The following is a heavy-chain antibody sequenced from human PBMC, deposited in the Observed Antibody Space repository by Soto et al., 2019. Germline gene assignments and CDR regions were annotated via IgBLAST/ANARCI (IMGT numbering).Heavy chain of an antibody. CDR1: GGSFRRNG. CDR3: VRGNRDCSSVSCYTPQGSFYYGMDV. V-gene: IGHV1-69*13. D-gene: IGHD2-2*02. CDR2: IIPMFGTP. Sequence: ASVKVSCKASGGSFRRNGISWVRQAPGQGLEWMGGIIPMFGTPNYGQKFRGRVTINADESTSTAYMDLSSLRSDDTAIYYCVRGNRDCSSVSCYTPQGSFYYGMDVWGQGTTVTVSS. J-gene: IGHJ6*02.